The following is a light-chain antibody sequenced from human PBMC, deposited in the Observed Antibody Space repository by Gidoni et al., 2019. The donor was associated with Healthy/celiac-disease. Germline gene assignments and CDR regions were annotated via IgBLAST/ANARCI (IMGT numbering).Light chain of an antibody. CDR2: EVS. CDR3: CSYAGSSTFV. V-gene: IGLV2-23*02. Sequence: QSALTQPASVSGAPGQSITISCTGTSSDVGSYNLVSWYQQHPGKAPTLMIYEVSKRPSGVSNRFSGSKSGNTASLTISGLQAEDEADYYCCSYAGSSTFVFGTGTKVTV. CDR1: SSDVGSYNL. J-gene: IGLJ1*01.